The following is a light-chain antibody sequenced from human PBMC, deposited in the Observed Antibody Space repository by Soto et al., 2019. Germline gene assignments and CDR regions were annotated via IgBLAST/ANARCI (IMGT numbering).Light chain of an antibody. CDR2: LAS. CDR3: QQYGSYSRT. J-gene: IGKJ1*01. CDR1: QSISTS. V-gene: IGKV1-5*03. Sequence: DIQMTQPPSTLSAFVGDRVTITCRASQSISTSLAWYQQKPGKAPKLLIYLASILESGVPARFSGSGSATDFTLPISSLQPDDFATYYCQQYGSYSRTFGQGTKV.